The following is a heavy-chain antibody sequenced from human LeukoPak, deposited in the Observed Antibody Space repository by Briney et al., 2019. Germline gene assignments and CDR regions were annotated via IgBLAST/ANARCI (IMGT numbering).Heavy chain of an antibody. CDR2: IKQDGSEK. CDR1: GFTFSSRDW. Sequence: PGGSLRLSCVASGFTFSSRDWMTWARQAPGKGLEWVANIKQDGSEKNYVDSVKGRFTISRDNSKNTLSLQMNSLRAEDTAIYYCAKDRVFDYYDISELDHWGQGTLVTVSS. J-gene: IGHJ4*02. CDR3: AKDRVFDYYDISELDH. D-gene: IGHD3-22*01. V-gene: IGHV3-7*03.